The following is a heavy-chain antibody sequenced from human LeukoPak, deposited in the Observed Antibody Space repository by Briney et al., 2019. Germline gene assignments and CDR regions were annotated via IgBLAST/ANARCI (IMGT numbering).Heavy chain of an antibody. D-gene: IGHD5-24*01. CDR1: GFMFNTYT. V-gene: IGHV3-21*01. J-gene: IGHJ6*02. Sequence: GGSLRLSCAASGFMFNTYTMNWVRQAPGKGPEWVSSISGGSDYIFYADSVKGRFTISRDNAKNSLSLEMNSLRAEDTAVYYCARDEMATSYPYYYYGMDVWGQGTTVTVSS. CDR3: ARDEMATSYPYYYYGMDV. CDR2: ISGGSDYI.